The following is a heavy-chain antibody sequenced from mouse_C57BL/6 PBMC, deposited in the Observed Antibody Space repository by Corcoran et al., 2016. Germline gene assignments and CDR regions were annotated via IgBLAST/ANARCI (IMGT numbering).Heavy chain of an antibody. J-gene: IGHJ4*01. V-gene: IGHV3-6*01. CDR3: ARDDGSYAMDY. Sequence: DVQLQESGPGLVKPSQSLSLTCSVTGYSITSGYYWNWVRQFPGNKLEWMGYISYAGSNNYNPSLQNRISITRDTSKNQFFLKLNSVTTEDTATSYCARDDGSYAMDYLGQGTSVTVSS. CDR1: GYSITSGYY. D-gene: IGHD2-3*01. CDR2: ISYAGSN.